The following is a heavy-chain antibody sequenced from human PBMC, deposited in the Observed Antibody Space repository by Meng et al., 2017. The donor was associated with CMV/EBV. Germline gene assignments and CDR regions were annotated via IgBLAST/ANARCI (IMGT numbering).Heavy chain of an antibody. CDR2: IRGPGGGT. CDR1: TCSNYA. Sequence: TCSNYAMSWVRQAPGKGLEWVSVIRGPGGGTYYADSVKGRFTISRDNSKNTLFLQMNSLIAEDTAVYYCAKDGLKDSSGYYPTPFDYWGQGTLVTVSS. J-gene: IGHJ4*02. CDR3: AKDGLKDSSGYYPTPFDY. D-gene: IGHD3-22*01. V-gene: IGHV3-23*01.